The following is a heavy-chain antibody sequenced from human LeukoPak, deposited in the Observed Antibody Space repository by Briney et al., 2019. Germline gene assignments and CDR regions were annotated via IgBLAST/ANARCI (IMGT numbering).Heavy chain of an antibody. V-gene: IGHV3-7*03. J-gene: IGHJ4*02. CDR1: GFTFSSYW. CDR2: IKQDGSEK. Sequence: PGGSLRLSCAASGFTFSSYWMSWVRQAPGKGLEWVANIKQDGSEKYYVDSVKGRFTISRDNAKNSLYLQMSSLRAEDTAVYYCARNQYSGSYYSAMGYWGQGTLVTVSS. D-gene: IGHD1-26*01. CDR3: ARNQYSGSYYSAMGY.